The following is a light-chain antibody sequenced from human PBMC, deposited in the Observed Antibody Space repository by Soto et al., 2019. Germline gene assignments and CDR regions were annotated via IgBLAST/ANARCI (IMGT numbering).Light chain of an antibody. Sequence: PGERATLSCRVSQSVGSSLAWYQQKPGQAPRLLIYDASNRATGIPARFSGSGSGTDFTLTINSLEPEDVAVYYCQQYTDWPLTFGGGTKVEIK. CDR1: QSVGSS. CDR2: DAS. J-gene: IGKJ4*01. CDR3: QQYTDWPLT. V-gene: IGKV3-11*01.